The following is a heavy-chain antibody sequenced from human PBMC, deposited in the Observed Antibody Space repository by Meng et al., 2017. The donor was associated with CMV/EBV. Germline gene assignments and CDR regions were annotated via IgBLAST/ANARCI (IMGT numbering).Heavy chain of an antibody. Sequence: GESLKISCAASGFTFSSYAMHWVRQAPGKGLEWVAVISYDGSNKYYADSVKGRFTISRDNSKNTLYLQMNSLRAEDTAVYYCARVLQVVVAAIKGGMDVWGQGTTVTVSS. J-gene: IGHJ6*02. D-gene: IGHD2-15*01. V-gene: IGHV3-30*04. CDR2: ISYDGSNK. CDR3: ARVLQVVVAAIKGGMDV. CDR1: GFTFSSYA.